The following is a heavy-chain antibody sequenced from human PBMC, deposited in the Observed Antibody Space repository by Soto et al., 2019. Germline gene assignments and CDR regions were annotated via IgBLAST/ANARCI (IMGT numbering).Heavy chain of an antibody. CDR2: IYYSGST. V-gene: IGHV4-39*01. Sequence: SETLSLTCTVSGGSFSSSPYYWGWLRQPPGKGLEWIGSIYYSGSTYYNPSLKSRVTISVDTSKNQFSLKLSSVTAADTAVYYCARPYSGYDKNWFDPWGQGTLVTVS. J-gene: IGHJ5*02. CDR1: GGSFSSSPYY. D-gene: IGHD5-12*01. CDR3: ARPYSGYDKNWFDP.